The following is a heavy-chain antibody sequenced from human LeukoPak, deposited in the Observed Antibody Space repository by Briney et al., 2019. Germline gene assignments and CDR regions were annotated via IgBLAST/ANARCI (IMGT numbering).Heavy chain of an antibody. CDR3: ARVPSGSGREALDI. J-gene: IGHJ3*02. CDR2: IKQDGSEK. CDR1: GFTFSSYW. Sequence: GGSLRLSCAASGFTFSSYWMSWVRQAPGKGLGWVANIKQDGSEKYYVDSVKGRSTVSRDNAKNSVCLQRNSLRAEDTAVYYCARVPSGSGREALDIWGQGTMVTVSS. D-gene: IGHD3-10*01. V-gene: IGHV3-7*03.